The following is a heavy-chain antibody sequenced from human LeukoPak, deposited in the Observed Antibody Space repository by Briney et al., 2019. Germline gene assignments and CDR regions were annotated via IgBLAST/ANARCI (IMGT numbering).Heavy chain of an antibody. J-gene: IGHJ6*03. V-gene: IGHV3-20*04. CDR2: INWNGGST. Sequence: GGSLRLSCAASGFTSGDYGMSWVRQAPGKGLEWVSGINWNGGSTGYADSVKGRFTISRDNAKNSLYMQMNSLRAEDTAVYYCARVMSASVWRSYGSYYYYYYMDIWGKGTTVTVSS. D-gene: IGHD3-16*01. CDR3: ARVMSASVWRSYGSYYYYYYMDI. CDR1: GFTSGDYG.